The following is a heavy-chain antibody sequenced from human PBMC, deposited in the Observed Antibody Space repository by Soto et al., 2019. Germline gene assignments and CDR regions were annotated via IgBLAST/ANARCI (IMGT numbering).Heavy chain of an antibody. CDR3: ARAGSSFYDSSGFHAV. CDR2: ISGSGGST. D-gene: IGHD3-22*01. V-gene: IGHV3-23*01. CDR1: EFTFSTYA. J-gene: IGHJ4*02. Sequence: PGGSLRLSCAASEFTFSTYAMSWVRQAPGKGLQWVSAISGSGGSTYYADSVKGRFTISRDNSKHTVYLQMNSLRAEDTAVYYCARAGSSFYDSSGFHAVWGQGTPVTVSS.